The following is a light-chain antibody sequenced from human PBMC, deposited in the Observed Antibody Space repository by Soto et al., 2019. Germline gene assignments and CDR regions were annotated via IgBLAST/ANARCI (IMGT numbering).Light chain of an antibody. CDR3: QQYVGWT. CDR1: HSVGSSH. CDR2: GAS. J-gene: IGKJ1*01. V-gene: IGKV3-20*01. Sequence: EFVLTQSPGTLSLSPGERATLSCRASHSVGSSHLAWYQQKPGQAPRLLIYGASSRATGVPDRFSGSGSGTDFTLTISRLEPEDSAVYYCQQYVGWTFGQGTKVEIK.